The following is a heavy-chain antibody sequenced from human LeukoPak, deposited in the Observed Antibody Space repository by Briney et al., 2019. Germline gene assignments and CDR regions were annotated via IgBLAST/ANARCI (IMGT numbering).Heavy chain of an antibody. D-gene: IGHD3-22*01. CDR2: IYTSGST. V-gene: IGHV4-4*07. Sequence: SETLSLTCTVSGGSISSYYWSWIRQPAGKGLEWIGRIYTSGSTNYNPSLKSRVTMSVDTSKNQFSLKLSSVTAADTAVYYCARRLTRNSSGFSTYYFDYWGQGTLVTVSS. J-gene: IGHJ4*02. CDR1: GGSISSYY. CDR3: ARRLTRNSSGFSTYYFDY.